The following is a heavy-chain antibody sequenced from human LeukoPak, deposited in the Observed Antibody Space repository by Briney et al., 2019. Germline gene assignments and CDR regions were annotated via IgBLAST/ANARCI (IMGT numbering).Heavy chain of an antibody. V-gene: IGHV1-2*02. J-gene: IGHJ4*02. CDR3: AREIAVAGWGFDY. Sequence: RASVKVSCKASGGTFSSYAISWVRQAPGQGLEWMGWINPNSGGTNYAQKFQGRVTMTRDTSISTAYMELSRLRSDDTAVYYCAREIAVAGWGFDYWGQGTLVTVSS. CDR1: GGTFSSYA. D-gene: IGHD6-19*01. CDR2: INPNSGGT.